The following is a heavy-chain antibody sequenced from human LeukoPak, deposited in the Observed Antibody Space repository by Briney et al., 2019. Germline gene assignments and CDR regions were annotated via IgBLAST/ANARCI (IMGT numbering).Heavy chain of an antibody. Sequence: GASVKVSCKASGGTFSRYAMSWVRQAPGQGLEWMGIINPSGGSTSYAQKFQGRVTMTRDTSTSTVYMELSSLRSEDTAAYYCARYLFGEIWGQGTMVTVSS. CDR2: INPSGGST. J-gene: IGHJ3*02. CDR3: ARYLFGEI. CDR1: GGTFSRYA. V-gene: IGHV1-46*01. D-gene: IGHD3-10*02.